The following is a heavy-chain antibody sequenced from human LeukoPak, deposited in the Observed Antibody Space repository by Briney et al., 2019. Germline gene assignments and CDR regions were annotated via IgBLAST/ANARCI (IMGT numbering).Heavy chain of an antibody. CDR3: ARGSRWLQLNY. CDR1: GGTFSSYA. Sequence: ASVKVSCKASGGTFSSYAISWVRQAPGQGLEWMGRIIPILGIANYAQKFQGRVTITADKSTSTAYMELSSLRSEDTAVYYCARGSRWLQLNYWGQGTLVTVSS. J-gene: IGHJ4*02. D-gene: IGHD5-24*01. CDR2: IIPILGIA. V-gene: IGHV1-69*04.